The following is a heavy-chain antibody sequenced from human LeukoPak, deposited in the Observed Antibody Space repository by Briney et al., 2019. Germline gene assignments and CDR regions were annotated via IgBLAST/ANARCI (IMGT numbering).Heavy chain of an antibody. J-gene: IGHJ5*02. D-gene: IGHD2-15*01. CDR1: VYTLSGYN. CDR3: ARDGIGRVNWFDP. CDR2: ISPDSGGT. V-gene: IGHV1-2*02. Sequence: ASVKVSCTASVYTLSGYNIHWVRQAPGQGLEWMGWISPDSGGTKYAHKFQGRVTMTRDTSTSTAYMELSSLRSDDAAVYYCARDGIGRVNWFDPWGQGTLVAVSS.